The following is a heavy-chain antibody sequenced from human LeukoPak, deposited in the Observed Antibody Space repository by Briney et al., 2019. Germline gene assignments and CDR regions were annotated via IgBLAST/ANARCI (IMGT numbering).Heavy chain of an antibody. Sequence: GASVKVSCKASGYTFTGHYMHWMRQAPGQRLEWMGWINPNSGDAIYAQKFQGRVTMTRDTSISTVYMELSRLTSDDTAVYYCARDPRDILTGYYGLCYFDYWGQGTLVTVSS. J-gene: IGHJ4*02. V-gene: IGHV1-2*02. CDR1: GYTFTGHY. CDR2: INPNSGDA. D-gene: IGHD3-9*01. CDR3: ARDPRDILTGYYGLCYFDY.